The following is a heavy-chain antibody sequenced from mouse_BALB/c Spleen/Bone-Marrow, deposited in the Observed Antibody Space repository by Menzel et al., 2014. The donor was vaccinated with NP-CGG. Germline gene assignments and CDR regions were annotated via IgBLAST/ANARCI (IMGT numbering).Heavy chain of an antibody. D-gene: IGHD2-4*01. CDR2: INPSTGYT. CDR1: GYNFISYW. Sequence: VQVVESGAELAKPGASVKMSCKASGYNFISYWMHWVKQRPGQGLEWIGYINPSTGYTEYNQKFKDKATLTADKSSSKAYTQLSSLTSEDSAVYYCARNYDYDGGYYAMDYWGQGTSVTVSS. V-gene: IGHV1-7*01. CDR3: ARNYDYDGGYYAMDY. J-gene: IGHJ4*01.